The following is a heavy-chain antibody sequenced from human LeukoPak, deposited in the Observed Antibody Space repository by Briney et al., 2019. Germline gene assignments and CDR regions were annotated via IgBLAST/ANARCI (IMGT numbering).Heavy chain of an antibody. D-gene: IGHD3-22*01. CDR2: IYTSGST. CDR3: ARDPPHYYDSGGYYYEDAFDI. CDR1: GGSISSYY. Sequence: SETLSLTCTVSGGSISSYYWSWIRQPAGKGLEWIGRIYTSGSTNYNPSLKSRVTMLVDTSKNQFSLKLSSVTAADTAVYYCARDPPHYYDSGGYYYEDAFDIWGQGTMVTVSS. V-gene: IGHV4-4*07. J-gene: IGHJ3*02.